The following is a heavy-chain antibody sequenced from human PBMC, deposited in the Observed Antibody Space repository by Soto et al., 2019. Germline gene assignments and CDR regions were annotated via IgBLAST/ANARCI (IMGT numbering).Heavy chain of an antibody. D-gene: IGHD6-13*01. V-gene: IGHV4-34*01. CDR2: INHSGST. J-gene: IGHJ4*02. CDR1: GGSFSGYY. Sequence: SETLSLTCAVYGGSFSGYYWSWIRQPPGKGLEWIGEINHSGSTNYNPSLKSRVTISVDTSKNQFSLKLSSVTAADTAVYYCARGLRSIAAAALDYWGQGTLVTVSS. CDR3: ARGLRSIAAAALDY.